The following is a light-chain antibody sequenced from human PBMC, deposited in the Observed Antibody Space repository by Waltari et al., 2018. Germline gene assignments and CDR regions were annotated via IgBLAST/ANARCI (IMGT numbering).Light chain of an antibody. CDR3: QQYGISPPTT. CDR1: QSVSSHS. V-gene: IGKV3-20*01. J-gene: IGKJ2*01. CDR2: GAA. Sequence: EIVLTQSPGTLSLSPGERATLSCRASQSVSSHSLAWYQQKPGQAPRLLIYGAASRATGIPDRFSGSGSGTDFTLTISRLEPEDFAVYYCQQYGISPPTTFGQGTKLDIK.